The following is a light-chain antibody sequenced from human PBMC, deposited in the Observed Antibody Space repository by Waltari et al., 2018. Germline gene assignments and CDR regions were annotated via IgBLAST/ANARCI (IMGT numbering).Light chain of an antibody. Sequence: EIVWTQYPGTLSLSPGERANTSCRASQSVSNNYLAWYQQKPGQAPRLLIYGASSRATGIPDRFSGSGSGTDFTLTISRLEPEDFAVYYCQQYSSSVMYTFGQGTNLEIQ. CDR2: GAS. CDR1: QSVSNNY. CDR3: QQYSSSVMYT. V-gene: IGKV3-20*01. J-gene: IGKJ2*01.